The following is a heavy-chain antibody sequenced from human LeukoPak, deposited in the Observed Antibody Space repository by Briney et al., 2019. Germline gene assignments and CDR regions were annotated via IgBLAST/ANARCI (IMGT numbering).Heavy chain of an antibody. V-gene: IGHV7-4-1*02. CDR3: ARDLRPQVRFFYGDYWFDP. CDR2: INTNTGNP. D-gene: IGHD4-17*01. J-gene: IGHJ5*02. Sequence: ASVKVSCKASGYTFTSYAMNWVRQAPGQGLEWMGWINTNTGNPTYAQGFTGRFVFSLDTSVSTAYLQISSLKAEDTAVYYCARDLRPQVRFFYGDYWFDPWGQGTLVTVSS. CDR1: GYTFTSYA.